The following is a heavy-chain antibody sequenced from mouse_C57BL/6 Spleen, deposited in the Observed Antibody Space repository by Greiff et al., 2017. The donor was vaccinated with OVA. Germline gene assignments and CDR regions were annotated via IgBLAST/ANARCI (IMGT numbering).Heavy chain of an antibody. V-gene: IGHV14-4*01. J-gene: IGHJ3*01. CDR2: IDPENGDT. CDR3: TTLNWPFAY. CDR1: GFNIKDDY. Sequence: EVKLMESGAELVRPGASVKLSCTASGFNIKDDYMHWVKQRPEQGLEWIGWIDPENGDTEYASKFQGKATITADTSSNTAYLQLSSLTSEDTAVYYCTTLNWPFAYWGQGTLVTVSA. D-gene: IGHD4-1*01.